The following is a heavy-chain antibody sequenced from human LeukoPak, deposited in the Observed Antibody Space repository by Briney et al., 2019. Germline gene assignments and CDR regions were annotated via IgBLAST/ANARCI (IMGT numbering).Heavy chain of an antibody. J-gene: IGHJ4*02. Sequence: GWSLRLSCVASGFTFSGYPMHWVRQTPGKGLDWVAIISDDGGRKFHADSVEGRFTISRDNTKNTLFLQMNSLRAEDTALYYCVRGVYNNGNMNDYWGQGTLVTVSS. CDR2: ISDDGGRK. D-gene: IGHD5/OR15-5a*01. CDR1: GFTFSGYP. CDR3: VRGVYNNGNMNDY. V-gene: IGHV3-30*04.